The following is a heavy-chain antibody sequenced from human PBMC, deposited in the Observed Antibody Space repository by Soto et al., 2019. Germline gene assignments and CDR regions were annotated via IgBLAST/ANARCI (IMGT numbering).Heavy chain of an antibody. CDR1: GGSISSGDYY. Sequence: PSETLSLTCTVSGGSISSGDYYWSWIRQPPGKGLEWIGYIYYSGSTYYNPSLKSRVTISVDTSKNQFSLKLSSVTAADTAVYYCARNPYYYDSSGYAAGYYYGMDGWGQGNTVTVSS. V-gene: IGHV4-30-4*01. CDR2: IYYSGST. CDR3: ARNPYYYDSSGYAAGYYYGMDG. J-gene: IGHJ6*02. D-gene: IGHD3-22*01.